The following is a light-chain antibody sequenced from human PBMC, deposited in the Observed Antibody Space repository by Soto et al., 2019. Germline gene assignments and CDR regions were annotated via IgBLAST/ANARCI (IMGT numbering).Light chain of an antibody. J-gene: IGKJ2*01. CDR3: QQSYSTLGVT. V-gene: IGKV1-39*01. CDR1: QSISSY. CDR2: AAS. Sequence: DIQMTQSPSSLSASVGDRVTITCRASQSISSYLNWYQQKPGKAPKLLIYAASSLQSGVPSRFSGSGSGTDFTLTISRLQPEDFATYDCQQSYSTLGVTFGQGTKLEIK.